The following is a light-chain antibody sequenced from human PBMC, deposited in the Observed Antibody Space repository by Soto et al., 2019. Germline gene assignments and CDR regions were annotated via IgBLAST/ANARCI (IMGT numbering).Light chain of an antibody. CDR3: QQSYNTLPT. CDR2: AAS. J-gene: IGKJ1*01. Sequence: DIQMTQSPSSLSASVGDRVTITCRASQSISTYLNWYQQKPGKAPKLLIYAASTLQSGVPSRFSGSGSGTDFTLTISSLQTADFATYYCQQSYNTLPTFGQGTKVEIK. V-gene: IGKV1-39*01. CDR1: QSISTY.